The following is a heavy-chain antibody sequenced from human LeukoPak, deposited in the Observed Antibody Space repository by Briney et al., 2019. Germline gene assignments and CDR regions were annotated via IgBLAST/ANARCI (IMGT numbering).Heavy chain of an antibody. CDR2: IKQDGSEK. J-gene: IGHJ4*02. CDR3: ARGRGGVPFDY. V-gene: IGHV3-7*01. Sequence: WVANIKQDGSEKYYVDSVKGRFTISRDNAKNSLYLQMNSLRADDTAVYYCARGRGGVPFDYWGQGTLVTVSS.